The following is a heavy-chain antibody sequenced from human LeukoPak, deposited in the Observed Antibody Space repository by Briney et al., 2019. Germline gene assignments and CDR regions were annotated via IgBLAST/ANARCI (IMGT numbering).Heavy chain of an antibody. D-gene: IGHD6-13*01. CDR2: INHSGST. CDR1: GGSFSGYY. V-gene: IGHV4-34*01. Sequence: PSETLSLTCAVYGGSFSGYYRSWIRQPPGKGLEWIGEINHSGSTNYNPSLKSRVTISVDTSKNQFSLKLSSVTAADTAVYYCARGTTKLTAAAGTHFDYWGQGTLVTVSS. J-gene: IGHJ4*02. CDR3: ARGTTKLTAAAGTHFDY.